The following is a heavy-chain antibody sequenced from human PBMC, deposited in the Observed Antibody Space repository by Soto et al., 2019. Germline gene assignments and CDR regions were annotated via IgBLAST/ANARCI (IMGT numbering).Heavy chain of an antibody. J-gene: IGHJ5*02. Sequence: QVQLVQSGAEVKKPGASVKVSCEASGFIFTSFYMHWVRQAPGQGPVWLGIIKPEDGTTYYAQSFQGRLIITSDTSTRTVYMEMSGLTAEDTAVYYGARERYFGELSYDLWGQGTLVTVSS. CDR2: IKPEDGTT. D-gene: IGHD3-9*01. CDR3: ARERYFGELSYDL. V-gene: IGHV1-46*01. CDR1: GFIFTSFY.